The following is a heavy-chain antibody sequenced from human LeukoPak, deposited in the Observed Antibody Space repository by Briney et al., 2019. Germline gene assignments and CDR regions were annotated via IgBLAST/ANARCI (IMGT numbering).Heavy chain of an antibody. J-gene: IGHJ6*02. D-gene: IGHD3-10*01. CDR3: AKVRGVFSYYYYGMDV. Sequence: GRSLRLSCAASGFTFSSYGMHWVRQAPGKGLEWVAVISYDGSNKYYADSVKGRFTISRDNSKNTLYLQMNSLRAEDTAVYYCAKVRGVFSYYYYGMDVWGQGTTVTVSS. V-gene: IGHV3-30*18. CDR2: ISYDGSNK. CDR1: GFTFSSYG.